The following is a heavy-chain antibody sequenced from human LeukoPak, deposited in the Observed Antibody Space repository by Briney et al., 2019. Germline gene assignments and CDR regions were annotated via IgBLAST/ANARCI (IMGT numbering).Heavy chain of an antibody. CDR3: TRGSSTSSQD. D-gene: IGHD2-2*01. CDR2: LNTDGTGT. Sequence: QPGGPLRLSCAASGFPFSSYWMHWVRQAPGKGLVWVSRLNTDGTGTNYADSVKGRFTMSRDNAKNTLYLQMNNLTVEDTAVYSCTRGSSTSSQDWGQGTLVTVSS. CDR1: GFPFSSYW. J-gene: IGHJ4*02. V-gene: IGHV3-74*01.